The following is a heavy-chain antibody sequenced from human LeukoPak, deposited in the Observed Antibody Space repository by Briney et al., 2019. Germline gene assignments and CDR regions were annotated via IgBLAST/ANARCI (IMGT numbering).Heavy chain of an antibody. V-gene: IGHV3-33*08. CDR1: GFTFSSYA. CDR2: IWYDGSNK. J-gene: IGHJ4*02. Sequence: GGSLRLSCAASGFTFSSYAMHWVRQAPGKGLEWVAVIWYDGSNKYYADSVKGRFTISRDNSKNTLYLQMNSLRAEDTAVYYCARGGSSSWYDDYWGQGTLVTVSS. CDR3: ARGGSSSWYDDY. D-gene: IGHD6-13*01.